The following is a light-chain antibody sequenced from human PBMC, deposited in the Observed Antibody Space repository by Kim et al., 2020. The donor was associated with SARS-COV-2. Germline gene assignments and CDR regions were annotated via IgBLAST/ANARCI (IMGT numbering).Light chain of an antibody. J-gene: IGLJ1*01. CDR3: QVWDGSTDNYV. CDR2: HDS. V-gene: IGLV3-21*04. CDR1: NIESKN. Sequence: APGDTAKRPCAGNNIESKNVKWYQQKAGRAPVLVISHDSGRPSEIPDRFSGSNSGNTATLTISRVEAGDEADYYCQVWDGSTDNYVFGTGTKVTVL.